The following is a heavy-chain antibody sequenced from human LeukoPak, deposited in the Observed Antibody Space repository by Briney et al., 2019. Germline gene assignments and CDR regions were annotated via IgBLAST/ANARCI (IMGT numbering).Heavy chain of an antibody. Sequence: GESLKIPCKGSGYTFTSYYMHWVRQAPGQGLEWMGIINPSGGSTSYAQKFQGRVTMTRDTSTSTVYMELSSLRSEDTAVYYCARDRTVPGNDWFDPWGQGTLVTVSS. J-gene: IGHJ5*02. CDR3: ARDRTVPGNDWFDP. CDR2: INPSGGST. D-gene: IGHD1-1*01. CDR1: GYTFTSYY. V-gene: IGHV1-46*01.